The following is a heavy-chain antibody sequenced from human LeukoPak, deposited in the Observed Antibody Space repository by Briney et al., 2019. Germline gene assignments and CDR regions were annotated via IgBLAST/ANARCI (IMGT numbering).Heavy chain of an antibody. J-gene: IGHJ3*02. CDR1: GGSISSSSYY. CDR3: ARLVGQTMIPNDAFDI. CDR2: IYYSGST. D-gene: IGHD3-22*01. Sequence: PSETLSLTCTVSGGSISSSSYYWGWIRQPPGKGLEWIGSIYYSGSTYYNPSLKSRVTISVDTSKNQFSLKLSSVTAADTAVYYCARLVGQTMIPNDAFDIWGQGTMVTVSS. V-gene: IGHV4-39*01.